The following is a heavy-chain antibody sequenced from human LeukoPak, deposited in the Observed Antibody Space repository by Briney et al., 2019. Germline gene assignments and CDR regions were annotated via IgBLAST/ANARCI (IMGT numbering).Heavy chain of an antibody. CDR1: GYTFTSYG. CDR3: ATGPVVEADHYYYMDV. J-gene: IGHJ6*03. V-gene: IGHV1-18*01. Sequence: GASVKVSCKASGYTFTSYGISWVRQAPGQGLEWMGWISAYNGNTNYAQKLQGRVTMTEDTSTDTAYMELSSLRSEDTAVHYCATGPVVEADHYYYMDVWGKGTTVTVSS. D-gene: IGHD6-13*01. CDR2: ISAYNGNT.